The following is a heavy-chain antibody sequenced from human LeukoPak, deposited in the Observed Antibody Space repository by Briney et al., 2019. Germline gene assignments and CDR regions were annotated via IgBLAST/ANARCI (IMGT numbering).Heavy chain of an antibody. V-gene: IGHV3-23*01. Sequence: GGSLRLSCAASGFTFSSYAMSWVRQAPGKGLEWVSAISGSGGSTYYADSVKGRFTISRDNSKNTLYLQMNSLRAEDTAVYYCATGEVVPPATKGYYYYYYMDVWGKGTTVTVSS. CDR2: ISGSGGST. CDR1: GFTFSSYA. CDR3: ATGEVVPPATKGYYYYYYMDV. D-gene: IGHD2-2*01. J-gene: IGHJ6*03.